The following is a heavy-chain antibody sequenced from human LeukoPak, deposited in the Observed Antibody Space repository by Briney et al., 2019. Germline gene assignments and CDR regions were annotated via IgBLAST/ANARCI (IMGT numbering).Heavy chain of an antibody. V-gene: IGHV1-69*13. CDR2: INPIFGTA. CDR3: ASPFLGYCSGGSCYSGVYYFDY. Sequence: SVKVSCKASGYTFTGYYMHWVRQAPGQGLEWMGRINPIFGTANYAQKFQGRVTITADESTSTAYMELSSLRSEDTAVYYCASPFLGYCSGGSCYSGVYYFDYWGQGTLVTVSS. D-gene: IGHD2-15*01. CDR1: GYTFTGYY. J-gene: IGHJ4*02.